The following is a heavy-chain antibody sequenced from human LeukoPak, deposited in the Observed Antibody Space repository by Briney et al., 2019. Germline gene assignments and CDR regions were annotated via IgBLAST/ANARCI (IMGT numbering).Heavy chain of an antibody. Sequence: ASVKVSCKASGYTFTSYGISWVRQAPGQGLEWMGWISAYNGNTNYAQKLQGRVTMTTDTSTNTAYMELRSLRSDDTAVYYCAGSEYYDSSGYYRFWGQGTLVTVSS. CDR1: GYTFTSYG. CDR3: AGSEYYDSSGYYRF. D-gene: IGHD3-22*01. J-gene: IGHJ4*02. V-gene: IGHV1-18*01. CDR2: ISAYNGNT.